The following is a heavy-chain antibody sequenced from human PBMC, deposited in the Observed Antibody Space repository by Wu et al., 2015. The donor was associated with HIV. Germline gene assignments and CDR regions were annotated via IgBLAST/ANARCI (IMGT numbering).Heavy chain of an antibody. CDR1: GYTFTSYG. D-gene: IGHD3-22*01. Sequence: QVQLVQSGAEVKKPGASVKVSCKASGYTFTSYGISWVRQAPGQGLEWMGWISAYNGNTNYAQKLQGRVTMTTDTSTSTAYMELRSLRSDDTAVYYCARDRVFDYYDSSGPPDWFDPVGPGEPWSPSPQ. CDR3: ARDRVFDYYDSSGPPDWFDP. V-gene: IGHV1-18*01. J-gene: IGHJ5*02. CDR2: ISAYNGNT.